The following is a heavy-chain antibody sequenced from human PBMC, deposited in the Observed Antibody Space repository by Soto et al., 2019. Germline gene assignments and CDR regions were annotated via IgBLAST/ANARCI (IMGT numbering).Heavy chain of an antibody. CDR1: GFTFSDYY. CDR2: ISSSSSYT. D-gene: IGHD1-1*01. CDR3: AREGIRTTGGYFDY. V-gene: IGHV3-11*06. J-gene: IGHJ4*02. Sequence: QVQLVESGGGLVKPGGSLRLSCAASGFTFSDYYMSWIRQAPGKGLEWVSYISSSSSYTNYADSVKGRFTISRDNAKNALYLQMNNLRAEDTAVYYCAREGIRTTGGYFDYWGQGTLVTVSS.